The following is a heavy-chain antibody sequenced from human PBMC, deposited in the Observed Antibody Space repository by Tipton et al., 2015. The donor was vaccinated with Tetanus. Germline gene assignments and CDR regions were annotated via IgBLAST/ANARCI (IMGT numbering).Heavy chain of an antibody. CDR1: GGSINRYY. D-gene: IGHD2-21*02. CDR2: IYYSGST. J-gene: IGHJ6*02. V-gene: IGHV4-59*01. Sequence: TLSLTCTVSGGSINRYYWSWIRQPPGKGLEWIGYIYYSGSTNYNPSLKSRVTISVDTSKNQFSLKLSSVTAADTAVYYCARDRGVTSPFGSYYYGMDVWGQGTTVTVSS. CDR3: ARDRGVTSPFGSYYYGMDV.